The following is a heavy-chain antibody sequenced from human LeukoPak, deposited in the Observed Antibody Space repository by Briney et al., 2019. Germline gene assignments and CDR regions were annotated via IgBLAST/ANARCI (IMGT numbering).Heavy chain of an antibody. J-gene: IGHJ3*02. CDR3: ARGFYYYDRNHAFDI. V-gene: IGHV4-30-2*01. CDR1: GGSFSGYS. Sequence: SETLSLTCAVYGGSFSGYSWSWIRQPPGKGLEWIGYIYHSGSTYYNPSLKSRVTISVDRSKNQFSLKLSSVTAADTAVYYCARGFYYYDRNHAFDIWGQGTMVTVSS. D-gene: IGHD3-22*01. CDR2: IYHSGST.